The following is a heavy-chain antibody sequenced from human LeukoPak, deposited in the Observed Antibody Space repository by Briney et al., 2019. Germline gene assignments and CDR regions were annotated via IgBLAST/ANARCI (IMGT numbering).Heavy chain of an antibody. CDR3: ARQSYDILTGYYLTRSAYYYYMDV. J-gene: IGHJ6*03. CDR1: GYSISSGYY. Sequence: PSETLSLTCTVSGYSISSGYYWGWIRQPPGKGLEWIGSIYHSGSTYYNPSLKSRVTISVDTSKNQFSLKLSSVTAADTAVYYCARQSYDILTGYYLTRSAYYYYMDVWGKGTTVTISS. V-gene: IGHV4-38-2*02. D-gene: IGHD3-9*01. CDR2: IYHSGST.